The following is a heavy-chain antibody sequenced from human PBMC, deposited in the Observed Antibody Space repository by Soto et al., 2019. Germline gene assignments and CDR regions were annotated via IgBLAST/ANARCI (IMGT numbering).Heavy chain of an antibody. D-gene: IGHD6-19*01. CDR1: GGTFSSYA. CDR2: IIPIFGTA. J-gene: IGHJ4*02. Sequence: QVQLVQSGAEVKKPGSSVKVSCKASGGTFSSYAISWVRQAPGQGLEWMGGIIPIFGTANYAQKFQGRVTITADKSTSTAYMELSSPRSEDTAVYYCAREGSSGWDDGFGYFDYWGQGTLVTVSS. V-gene: IGHV1-69*06. CDR3: AREGSSGWDDGFGYFDY.